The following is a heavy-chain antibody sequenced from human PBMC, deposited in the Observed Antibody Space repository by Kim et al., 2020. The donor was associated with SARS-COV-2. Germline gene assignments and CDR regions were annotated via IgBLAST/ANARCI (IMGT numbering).Heavy chain of an antibody. V-gene: IGHV4-39*07. CDR2: IYYSGST. J-gene: IGHJ6*02. D-gene: IGHD4-17*01. Sequence: SETLSLTCTVSGGSISSSSYYWGWIRQPPGKGLEWIGSIYYSGSTYYNPSLKSRVTISVDTSKNQFSLKLSSVTAADTAVYYCARDSTGDTVTHYYYGMDVWGQGTTVTVSS. CDR3: ARDSTGDTVTHYYYGMDV. CDR1: GGSISSSSYY.